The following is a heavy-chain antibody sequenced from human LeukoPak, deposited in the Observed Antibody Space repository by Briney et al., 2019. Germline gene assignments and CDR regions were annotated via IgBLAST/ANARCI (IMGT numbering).Heavy chain of an antibody. Sequence: PGGSLRLSCAASGFTFSSYAMSWVRQAPGKGLEWVSTISYSGNTFYADSVKGRFTISRDNSKNTLFLQMNSLRAEDTAIYYCATLGDYGGKPMDFGYWGQGALVTVSS. CDR3: ATLGDYGGKPMDFGY. CDR2: ISYSGNT. CDR1: GFTFSSYA. D-gene: IGHD4-23*01. J-gene: IGHJ4*02. V-gene: IGHV3-23*01.